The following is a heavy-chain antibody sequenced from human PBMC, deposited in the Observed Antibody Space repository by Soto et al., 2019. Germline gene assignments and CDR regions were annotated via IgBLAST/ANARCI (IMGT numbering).Heavy chain of an antibody. D-gene: IGHD4-17*01. CDR3: ARSREGGDYVTPDFDY. CDR1: GGSISSYY. J-gene: IGHJ4*02. CDR2: IYYSGST. V-gene: IGHV4-59*01. Sequence: QVQLQESGPGLVKPSETLSLTCTVSGGSISSYYWSWIRQPPGKGLEWIGYIYYSGSTNYNPPLKSRVTISVDTSKNQFSLKLSSVTAADTAVYYCARSREGGDYVTPDFDYWGQGTLVTVSS.